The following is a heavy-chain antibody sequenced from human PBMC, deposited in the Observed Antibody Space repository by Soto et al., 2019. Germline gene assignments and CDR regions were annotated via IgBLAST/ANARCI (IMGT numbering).Heavy chain of an antibody. D-gene: IGHD2-21*01. CDR3: GRDDWGPSHF. Sequence: EGQLAESGGGLVQPGGSLRLSCAASGFTFSKSWMSWVRQAPGKGLEWVANINEGGSETYYVDSVKGRFTISRDNAKNLLYLQMSSRRVEDTAVYYCGRDDWGPSHFWGQGTLVTVSS. CDR2: INEGGSET. J-gene: IGHJ4*02. V-gene: IGHV3-7*04. CDR1: GFTFSKSW.